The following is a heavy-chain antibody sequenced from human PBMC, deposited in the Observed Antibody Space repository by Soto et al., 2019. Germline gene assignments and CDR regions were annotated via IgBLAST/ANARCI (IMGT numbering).Heavy chain of an antibody. Sequence: QITLKESGPTLVKPTQTLTLTCTFSGFSLSTSGVAVGWIRQPPGKALEWLALIYWDDDKRYSPSLKSRLTVXXDTAKNQVVLTMTNMDPVDTATYYCAHRPGGVFDYWGQGTLVTVSS. CDR3: AHRPGGVFDY. D-gene: IGHD1-26*01. J-gene: IGHJ4*02. V-gene: IGHV2-5*02. CDR2: IYWDDDK. CDR1: GFSLSTSGVA.